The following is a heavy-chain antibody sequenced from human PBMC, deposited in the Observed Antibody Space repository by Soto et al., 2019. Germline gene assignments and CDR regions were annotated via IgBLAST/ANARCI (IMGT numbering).Heavy chain of an antibody. CDR3: ARHTRNQFDP. V-gene: IGHV4-39*01. CDR1: GDSMTSSSYY. J-gene: IGHJ5*02. Sequence: QLQLQESGPGLVKPSETLSLTCTVSGDSMTSSSYYWGWIRQPPGKVLEWIGSIYYSERTSYNSGITYYTPSIKSRVTISGDTSKSQFSLKLSSVTAADTAVYYCARHTRNQFDPWGQGTLVTVSS. CDR2: IYYSERT.